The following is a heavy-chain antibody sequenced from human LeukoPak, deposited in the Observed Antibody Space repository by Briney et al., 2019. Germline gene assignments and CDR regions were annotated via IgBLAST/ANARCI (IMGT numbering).Heavy chain of an antibody. V-gene: IGHV3-30*18. CDR2: ISYDGSNK. D-gene: IGHD3-22*01. Sequence: QPGRSLRLSCAASGFTFSSYGMHWVRQAPGKGLEWVAVISYDGSNKYYADSVKGRFTISRDNSKNTLYLQMNSLRAEDTAVYYCAKDPHYYDSRPEGVDYWGQGTLVTASS. CDR1: GFTFSSYG. CDR3: AKDPHYYDSRPEGVDY. J-gene: IGHJ4*02.